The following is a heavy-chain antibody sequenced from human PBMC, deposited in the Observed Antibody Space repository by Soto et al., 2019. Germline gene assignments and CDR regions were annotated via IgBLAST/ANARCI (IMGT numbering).Heavy chain of an antibody. CDR1: GFTFSSYW. CDR2: IKQDGSEK. Sequence: EVQLVESGGGLVQPGGSRRLSCAASGFTFSSYWMNWVRQAPGKGLEGVANIKQDGSEKYYVDSVKGRFTISRDNTKNSLYLQMNSLRAEDTAVYYCAREQLQVVIPDYWGQGTLVTVSS. J-gene: IGHJ4*02. V-gene: IGHV3-7*01. D-gene: IGHD6-13*01. CDR3: AREQLQVVIPDY.